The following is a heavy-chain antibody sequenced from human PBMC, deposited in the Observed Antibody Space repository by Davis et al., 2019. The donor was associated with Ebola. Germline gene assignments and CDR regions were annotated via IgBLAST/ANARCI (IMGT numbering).Heavy chain of an antibody. Sequence: SLKISCAASGFTFDDYVMHWVRQAPGKGLEWVSGISWNSGSIGYADSVKGRFTISRDNSKNTLYLQMNSLRAEDTAVYYCARDGSGRQWLVPAYWGQGTLVTVSS. V-gene: IGHV3-9*01. D-gene: IGHD6-19*01. CDR1: GFTFDDYV. CDR3: ARDGSGRQWLVPAY. J-gene: IGHJ4*02. CDR2: ISWNSGSI.